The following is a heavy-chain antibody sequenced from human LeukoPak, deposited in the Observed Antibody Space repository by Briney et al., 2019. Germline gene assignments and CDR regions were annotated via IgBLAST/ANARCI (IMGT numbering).Heavy chain of an antibody. D-gene: IGHD3-10*01. CDR1: GFTVNSTY. Sequence: QPGGSLRLSCAASGFTVNSTYMNWVRQAPGKGLEWVSTVYSGGATYYADSVKGRFAISRDSSKNTLYLQMNSLRPEDTAVYYCASRITMFRGPVLPLRWGQGTLVTVSS. V-gene: IGHV3-66*01. CDR2: VYSGGAT. CDR3: ASRITMFRGPVLPLR. J-gene: IGHJ4*02.